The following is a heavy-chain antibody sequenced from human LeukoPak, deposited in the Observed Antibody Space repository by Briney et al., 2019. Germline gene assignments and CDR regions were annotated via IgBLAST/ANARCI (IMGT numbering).Heavy chain of an antibody. D-gene: IGHD6-13*01. V-gene: IGHV1-2*04. J-gene: IGHJ4*02. CDR2: INPNSGGT. CDR1: GYTFTGYY. CDR3: ARVPKAQLVPDYYFDY. Sequence: ASVKVSCKASGYTFTGYYMHWVRQAPGQGLEWMGWINPNSGGTNYAQKFQGWVTMTRDTSISTAYMELSRLRSDDTAVYYCARVPKAQLVPDYYFDYWGQGTLVTVSS.